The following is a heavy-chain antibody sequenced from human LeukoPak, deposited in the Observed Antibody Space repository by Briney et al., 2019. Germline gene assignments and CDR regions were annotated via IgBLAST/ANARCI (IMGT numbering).Heavy chain of an antibody. CDR3: ARGGTSVTRHFDC. CDR2: ISRDGINI. Sequence: PGGSLRLSCAASGFRFSDYSVAWVRQAPGKGLEWVSIISRDGINIYYADSLKGRITISRDNAKNSLSLQVNSLRAEDTAVYHCARGGTSVTRHFDCWGQGTLVTVSS. J-gene: IGHJ4*02. V-gene: IGHV3-21*01. D-gene: IGHD4-17*01. CDR1: GFRFSDYS.